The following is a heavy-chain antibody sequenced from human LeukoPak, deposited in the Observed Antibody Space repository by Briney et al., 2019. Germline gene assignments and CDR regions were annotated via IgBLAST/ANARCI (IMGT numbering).Heavy chain of an antibody. Sequence: GGSLRLSCAASGFTFSSYAMTWVRQAPGKGLEWVSAIRDSGGNTYYADSVKGRFTISRDNSKNTLYPQMSSLRAEDSAVYSCAKASADDTYYFDYWGQGTLVTVSS. J-gene: IGHJ4*02. CDR2: IRDSGGNT. CDR3: AKASADDTYYFDY. CDR1: GFTFSSYA. D-gene: IGHD3-22*01. V-gene: IGHV3-23*01.